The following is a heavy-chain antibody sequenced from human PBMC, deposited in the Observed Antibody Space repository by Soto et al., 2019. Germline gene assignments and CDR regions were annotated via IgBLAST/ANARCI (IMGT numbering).Heavy chain of an antibody. CDR2: SSATGFSK. V-gene: IGHV3-23*01. CDR1: GFTFDTHA. D-gene: IGHD3-3*01. CDR3: AMVSAFDFWSGHFVFGWFDS. Sequence: EVRLLESGGGFVRPGGSLRLACSASGFTFDTHAMAWVRQAPGKGLAWVASSSATGFSKYHADSVKGRITISRDNANNTVYLRMKTLRAEDTAVYNCAMVSAFDFWSGHFVFGWFDSWGQGTEVTVSS. J-gene: IGHJ5*01.